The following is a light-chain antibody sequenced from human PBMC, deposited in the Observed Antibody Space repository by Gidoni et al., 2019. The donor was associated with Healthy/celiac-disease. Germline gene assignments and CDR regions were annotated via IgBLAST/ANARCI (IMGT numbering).Light chain of an antibody. V-gene: IGLV2-11*01. J-gene: IGLJ2*01. Sequence: QSALTQPRSVSGSPGQSVTLSCTGTSSDVGGYNYVSLYQPPPGKAPNLMIYDVSKRPSGVPDRFSGSKSGNTASLTISGLQAEDEADYYCCSYAGSYTFVVFGGGTKLTVL. CDR1: SSDVGGYNY. CDR3: CSYAGSYTFVV. CDR2: DVS.